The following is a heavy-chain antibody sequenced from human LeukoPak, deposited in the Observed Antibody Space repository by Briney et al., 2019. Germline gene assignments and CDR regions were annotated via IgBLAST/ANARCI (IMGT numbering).Heavy chain of an antibody. CDR1: GSTFSSYA. CDR3: ARDGGSLDYYYYGMDV. V-gene: IGHV3-30-3*01. D-gene: IGHD3-16*01. Sequence: GGSLRLSCAASGSTFSSYAMHWVRQAPGKGLEWVAVISYDGSNKYYADSVKGRFTISRDNSKNTLYLQMNSLRAEDTAVYYCARDGGSLDYYYYGMDVWGQGTTVTVSS. CDR2: ISYDGSNK. J-gene: IGHJ6*02.